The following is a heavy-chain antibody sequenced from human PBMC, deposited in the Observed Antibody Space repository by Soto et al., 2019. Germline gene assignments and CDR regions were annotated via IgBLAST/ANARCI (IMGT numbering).Heavy chain of an antibody. Sequence: ASVKSSDKTSVYTVSSVYMHGVRQSPEQGLEWMGWINPKSGGTLYAQKFQGRVTMTRDTSISTAYMELSRLRSDDTAVYYCARGGTFAYDTSGYSVYWGQGTLVTVSS. D-gene: IGHD3-22*01. CDR3: ARGGTFAYDTSGYSVY. CDR2: INPKSGGT. V-gene: IGHV1-2*02. CDR1: VYTVSSVY. J-gene: IGHJ4*02.